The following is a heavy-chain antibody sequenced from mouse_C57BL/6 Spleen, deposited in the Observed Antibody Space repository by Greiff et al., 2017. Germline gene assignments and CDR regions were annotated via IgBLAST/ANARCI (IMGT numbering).Heavy chain of an antibody. J-gene: IGHJ3*01. V-gene: IGHV5-9*01. CDR1: GFTFSSYT. CDR3: ARFYDGYRAWFAY. CDR2: ISGGGGNT. Sequence: EVKVEESGGGLVKPGGSLKLSCAASGFTFSSYTMSWVRQTPEKRLEWVATISGGGGNTYYPDSVKGRFTISRDNAKNTLYLQMSSLRSEDTALYYCARFYDGYRAWFAYWGQGTLVTVSA. D-gene: IGHD2-3*01.